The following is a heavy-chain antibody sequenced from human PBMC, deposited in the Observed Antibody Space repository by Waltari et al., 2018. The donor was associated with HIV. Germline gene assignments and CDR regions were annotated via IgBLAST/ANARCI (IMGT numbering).Heavy chain of an antibody. J-gene: IGHJ4*02. V-gene: IGHV1-2*02. Sequence: QVQLVQSGAEVKEPGASVKVSCPASGYTFTGYSLHWVRQAPGQGLEWRGWINPNSGGTNYAQKLQGRVTMTRDTSISTAYMELSRLRSDDTAVYYCARTFLYCSGGTCYFDYWGQGTLVTVSS. D-gene: IGHD2-15*01. CDR2: INPNSGGT. CDR1: GYTFTGYS. CDR3: ARTFLYCSGGTCYFDY.